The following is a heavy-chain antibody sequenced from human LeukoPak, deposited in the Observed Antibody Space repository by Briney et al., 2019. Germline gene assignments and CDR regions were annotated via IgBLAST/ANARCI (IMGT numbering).Heavy chain of an antibody. CDR1: GYSISSGYY. CDR3: ASDYYDSSGYYNWFDP. CDR2: IYHSGST. D-gene: IGHD3-22*01. J-gene: IGHJ5*02. V-gene: IGHV4-38-2*02. Sequence: SETLSLTCTVSGYSISSGYYWGWIRQPPGKGLEWIGSIYHSGSTYYNPSLKSRVTISVDTSKNQFSLKLSSVTAADTAVYYCASDYYDSSGYYNWFDPWGRGTLVTVSS.